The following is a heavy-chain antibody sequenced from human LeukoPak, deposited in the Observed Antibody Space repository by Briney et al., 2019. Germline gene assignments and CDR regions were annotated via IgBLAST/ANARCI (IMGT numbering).Heavy chain of an antibody. CDR1: GFTFDDYA. V-gene: IGHV3-30*02. CDR2: IRYDGSDK. J-gene: IGHJ4*02. Sequence: PGRSLRLSCAASGFTFDDYAMHWVRQAPGKGLEWVAFIRYDGSDKHYADSVKGRFTISRDNSKDTLYLQMNNLGAEDTAVYYCAKDLELAPFDYWGQGTLVTVSS. CDR3: AKDLELAPFDY. D-gene: IGHD1-26*01.